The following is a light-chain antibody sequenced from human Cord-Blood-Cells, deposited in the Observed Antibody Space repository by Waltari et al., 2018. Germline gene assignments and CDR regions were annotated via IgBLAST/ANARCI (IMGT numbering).Light chain of an antibody. CDR1: SSDVGSYNL. CDR2: EGS. V-gene: IGLV2-23*03. CDR3: CSYAGSSTFYV. Sequence: QSALTQPASVSGSSGQSITISCTGTSSDVGSYNLVSWYQQHTGKAPQLIIYEGSKRPSGVSNRFSGSKSGNTASLTISGLQAEDEADYYCCSYAGSSTFYVCGTGTKVTVL. J-gene: IGLJ1*01.